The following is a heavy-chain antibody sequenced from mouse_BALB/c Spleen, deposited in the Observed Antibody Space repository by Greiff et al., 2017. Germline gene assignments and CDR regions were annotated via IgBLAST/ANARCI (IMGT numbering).Heavy chain of an antibody. CDR3: TRWLLRDAMDY. D-gene: IGHD2-3*01. CDR2: ISSGGSYT. Sequence: EVQVVESGGGLVKPGGSLKLSCAASGFTFSSYTMSWVRQTPEKRLEWVATISSGGSYTYYPDSVKGRFTISRDNAKNTLYLQMSSLKSEDTAMYYCTRWLLRDAMDYWGQGTSVTVSS. CDR1: GFTFSSYT. J-gene: IGHJ4*01. V-gene: IGHV5-6-4*01.